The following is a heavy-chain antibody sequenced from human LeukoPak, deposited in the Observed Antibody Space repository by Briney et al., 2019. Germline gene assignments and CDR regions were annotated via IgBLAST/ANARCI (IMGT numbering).Heavy chain of an antibody. J-gene: IGHJ4*02. CDR3: ASWSAAGSSYYFDY. CDR1: GGSISSSNW. CDR2: IYHSGST. D-gene: IGHD6-13*01. Sequence: SETLSLTCAVSGGSISSSNWWSWVRPPPGKGLEWIGEIYHSGSTNYNPSLKSRVTISVDKSKNQFSLKLSSVTAADTAVYYCASWSAAGSSYYFDYWGQGTLVTVSS. V-gene: IGHV4-4*02.